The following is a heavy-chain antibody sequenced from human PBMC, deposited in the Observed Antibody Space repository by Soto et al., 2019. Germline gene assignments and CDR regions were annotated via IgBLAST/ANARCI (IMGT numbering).Heavy chain of an antibody. CDR1: GVRCSAYA. D-gene: IGHD2-2*01. Sequence: WGSLRVSCAASGVRCSAYAMHWVRKDPGKGLKWVTLIWYDGSNKYYAASVKGRFTISRDNSKNTLYLQMNSLRVEDTAVYYCAKDLVKSSSLPADWGQGTSVIVSS. J-gene: IGHJ1*01. V-gene: IGHV3-30*02. CDR3: AKDLVKSSSLPAD. CDR2: IWYDGSNK.